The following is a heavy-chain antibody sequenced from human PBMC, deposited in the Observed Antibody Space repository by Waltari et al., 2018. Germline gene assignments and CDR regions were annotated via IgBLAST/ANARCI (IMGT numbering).Heavy chain of an antibody. CDR1: GYSLTDLS. D-gene: IGHD7-27*01. Sequence: QVQLVQSGAEVKKPGASVRISCKISGYSLTDLSVHWVRQAPGKGLEWMGGFDPDDAETIVAPRFQGRVTMPEETSPETAYMELSSLSSEDTAVYFCAAKEAWGNRAFDYWGQGTLVTVSS. J-gene: IGHJ4*02. V-gene: IGHV1-24*01. CDR2: FDPDDAET. CDR3: AAKEAWGNRAFDY.